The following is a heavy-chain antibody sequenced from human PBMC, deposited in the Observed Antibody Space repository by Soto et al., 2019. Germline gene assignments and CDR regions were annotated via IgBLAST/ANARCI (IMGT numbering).Heavy chain of an antibody. CDR1: GGTFRNYA. D-gene: IGHD6-13*01. J-gene: IGHJ4*02. CDR2: SIPVFGTA. V-gene: IGHV1-69*01. CDR3: AIPLPKQQLVRGAFDH. Sequence: QVHLVQSGAEVKKPGSSVKLSCKTSGGTFRNYAINWVRQAPGQGLEWMGGSIPVFGTANYAQTFQGRFTITADESTNTAYMELSSLRSEDTAVYYCAIPLPKQQLVRGAFDHWGQGTLVTVAS.